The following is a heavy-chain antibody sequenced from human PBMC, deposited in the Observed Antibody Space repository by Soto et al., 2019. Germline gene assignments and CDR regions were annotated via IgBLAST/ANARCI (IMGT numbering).Heavy chain of an antibody. CDR3: ARDLAGGNYYGMDV. D-gene: IGHD3-10*01. CDR2: INAGNGNT. V-gene: IGHV1-3*01. CDR1: GYTFTSYA. J-gene: IGHJ6*02. Sequence: QVQLVQSGAEVKKPGASVKVSCKASGYTFTSYAMHWVRQAPGQRLEWMGWINAGNGNTKYSQKFQGRVTITRDTSASTAYRELSSLRSEDTAVYYCARDLAGGNYYGMDVWGQGTTVTVSS.